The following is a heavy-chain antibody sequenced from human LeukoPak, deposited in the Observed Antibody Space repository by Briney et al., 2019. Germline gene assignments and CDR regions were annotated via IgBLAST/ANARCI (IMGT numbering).Heavy chain of an antibody. J-gene: IGHJ3*02. D-gene: IGHD3-22*01. CDR1: GGSISSGGYY. V-gene: IGHV4-31*11. CDR2: IYYSGST. CDR3: ARAYYYDSSGFSEVDI. Sequence: PSETLSLTCAVSGGSISSGGYYWSWIRQHPGKGLEWIGYIYYSGSTYYNPSLKSRVTISVDTSKNQFSLKLSSVTAADTAVYYCARAYYYDSSGFSEVDIWGQGTMVTVSS.